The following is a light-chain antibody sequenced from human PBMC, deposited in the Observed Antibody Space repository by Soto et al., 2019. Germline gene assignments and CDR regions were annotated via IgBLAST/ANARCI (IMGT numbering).Light chain of an antibody. Sequence: QSVLTQPASVSGSPGHSITISCTGTSSDVGAYNYDSWYQQYPGEAPKVIIYDVSHRPAGVSNRFSGSKSGNTASPTISGLQTQDEADYYCSSYTSATTYVFGTGTKVTVL. CDR3: SSYTSATTYV. CDR2: DVS. CDR1: SSDVGAYNY. V-gene: IGLV2-14*01. J-gene: IGLJ1*01.